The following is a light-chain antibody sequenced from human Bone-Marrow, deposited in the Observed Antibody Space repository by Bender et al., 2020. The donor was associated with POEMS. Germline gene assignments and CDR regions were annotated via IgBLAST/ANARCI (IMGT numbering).Light chain of an antibody. CDR1: RSDVGRYNS. CDR2: DVT. Sequence: SALTQPPSASGSPGQSVTISCTGTRSDVGRYNSVSWYQQHPGKAPKLVIYDVTKRPSGVPDRFSGSKSGNTASLTFSGHQSEDEADYYCSSYAGSDLVLFGGGTKLTVL. J-gene: IGLJ2*01. CDR3: SSYAGSDLVL. V-gene: IGLV2-8*01.